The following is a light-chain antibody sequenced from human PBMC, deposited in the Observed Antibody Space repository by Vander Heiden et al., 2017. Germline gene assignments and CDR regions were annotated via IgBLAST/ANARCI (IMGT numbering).Light chain of an antibody. V-gene: IGLV2-14*03. J-gene: IGLJ2*01. Sequence: SALTQPASVSGSPGQSIAISCAGTSSDVGGYNYVSWYQQHAGKAPKLMIYDVSNRPSGVSNRFSGSKSGNTASLTIAGLQAEDEADYYCSSLTTTTSVGFGEGTKLTVI. CDR3: SSLTTTTSVG. CDR1: SSDVGGYNY. CDR2: DVS.